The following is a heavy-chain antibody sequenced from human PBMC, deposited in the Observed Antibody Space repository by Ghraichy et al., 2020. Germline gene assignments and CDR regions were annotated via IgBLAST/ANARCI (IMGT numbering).Heavy chain of an antibody. V-gene: IGHV4-34*01. Sequence: SETLSLTCAVYGGSFSGYYWSWIRQPPGKGLEWIGEINHSGSTNYNPSLKSRVTISVDTSKNQFSLKLSSVTAADTAVYYCARGFYYYDSSDLGYWGQGTLVTVSS. CDR2: INHSGST. J-gene: IGHJ4*02. CDR3: ARGFYYYDSSDLGY. CDR1: GGSFSGYY. D-gene: IGHD3-22*01.